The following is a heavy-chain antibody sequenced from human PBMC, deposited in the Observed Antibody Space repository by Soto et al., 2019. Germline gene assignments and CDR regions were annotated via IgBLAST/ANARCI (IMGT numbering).Heavy chain of an antibody. J-gene: IGHJ4*02. CDR2: ISDGGGRT. CDR3: VKILQYSYGLPH. CDR1: GFTFSNYG. V-gene: IGHV3-23*01. D-gene: IGHD5-18*01. Sequence: GGSLRLSCAASGFTFSNYGMSWVRQAPGKGLEKVSVISDGGGRTFYEDYVKGRFTISRDNSKNTLYLQMSSLRADDTAVYYCVKILQYSYGLPHWGQGTLVTVSS.